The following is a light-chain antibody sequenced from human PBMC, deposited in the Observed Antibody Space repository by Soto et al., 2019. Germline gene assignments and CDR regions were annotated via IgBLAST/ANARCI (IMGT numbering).Light chain of an antibody. CDR1: QSVSSCY. CDR3: QQYGSSRPWA. Sequence: EIVLTQAPGTLSLSPGERATLSCRASQSVSSCYLAWYQQKPGQAPRLLIHGASNRATGVPDRFSGSGSGTDFTLTISRREPEDFAVYYCQQYGSSRPWAFGQGTKVEI. V-gene: IGKV3-20*01. J-gene: IGKJ1*01. CDR2: GAS.